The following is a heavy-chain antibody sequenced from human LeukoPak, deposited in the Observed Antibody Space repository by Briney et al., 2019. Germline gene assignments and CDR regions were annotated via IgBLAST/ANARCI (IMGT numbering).Heavy chain of an antibody. CDR1: GITLSNYG. CDR3: AKRGVVIRVILVGFHKEAYYFDS. V-gene: IGHV3-23*01. D-gene: IGHD3-22*01. Sequence: PGGSLRLSCAVSGITLSNYGMSWVRQASGKGLEWVAGISDSGGRTKYADSVKGRFTISRDNPKNTLYLQMNSLRAEDTAVYFCAKRGVVIRVILVGFHKEAYYFDSWGQGALVTVSS. CDR2: ISDSGGRT. J-gene: IGHJ4*02.